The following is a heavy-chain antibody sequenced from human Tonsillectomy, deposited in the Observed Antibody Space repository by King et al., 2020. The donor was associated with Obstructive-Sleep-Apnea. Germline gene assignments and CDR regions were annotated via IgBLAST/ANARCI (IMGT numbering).Heavy chain of an antibody. J-gene: IGHJ6*02. CDR1: GFTFDAYT. CDR3: AKDMAAYSNYYYGMDV. V-gene: IGHV3-43*01. CDR2: ISWDGGST. D-gene: IGHD2-15*01. Sequence: VQLVESGGVVVQPGGSLRLSCAASGFTFDAYTMHWVRQAPGKGLEWVSLISWDGGSTYYADSVKGRFTISRDNSYKSLYLQMNSLRTEDTALYYCAKDMAAYSNYYYGMDVWGQGTTVTVSS.